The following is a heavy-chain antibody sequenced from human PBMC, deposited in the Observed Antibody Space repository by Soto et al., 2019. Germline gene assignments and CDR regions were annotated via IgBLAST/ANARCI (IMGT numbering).Heavy chain of an antibody. CDR1: GFTFSSYA. J-gene: IGHJ4*02. D-gene: IGHD4-17*01. Sequence: EVQLLESGGGLVQPGGSLRLSCAASGFTFSSYAMSWVRQAPGKGLEWVSAISGSGGSTYYADSAKGRFTISRDNSKNTLYLQMNSLRAEDTAVYYCARGSAYSDYDLEYWGQGTLVTVSS. CDR3: ARGSAYSDYDLEY. V-gene: IGHV3-23*01. CDR2: ISGSGGST.